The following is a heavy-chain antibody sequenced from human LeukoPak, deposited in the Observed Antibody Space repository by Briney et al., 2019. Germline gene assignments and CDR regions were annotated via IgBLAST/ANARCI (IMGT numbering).Heavy chain of an antibody. Sequence: GGSLRLSCAASGFTFSSYAMSWVRQAPGKGLEWVSAISGSGGSTYYADSVKGRSTISRDNFKNTLYLQMNSLRAEDTAVYYCAKGYLEWLLYDAFDIWGQGTMVTVSS. J-gene: IGHJ3*02. D-gene: IGHD3-3*01. CDR1: GFTFSSYA. CDR3: AKGYLEWLLYDAFDI. CDR2: ISGSGGST. V-gene: IGHV3-23*01.